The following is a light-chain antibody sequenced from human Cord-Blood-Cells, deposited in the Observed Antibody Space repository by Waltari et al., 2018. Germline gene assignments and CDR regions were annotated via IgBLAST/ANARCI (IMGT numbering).Light chain of an antibody. J-gene: IGLJ1*01. CDR3: SSYTSSSTYV. Sequence: QSALTQPASVSGSPGQSITISCTGTSSAVGGYHYVSWYQQHPGKAPKLMIYDVSKRPSGVSNRFSGSKSGNTASLTISGLQAEDEADYYCSSYTSSSTYVFGTGTKVTVL. CDR1: SSAVGGYHY. V-gene: IGLV2-14*01. CDR2: DVS.